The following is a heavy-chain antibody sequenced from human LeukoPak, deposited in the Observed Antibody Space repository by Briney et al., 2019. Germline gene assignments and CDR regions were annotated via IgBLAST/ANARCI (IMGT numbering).Heavy chain of an antibody. CDR1: GFTFDEYA. D-gene: IGHD3-10*01. CDR2: INWNGGST. Sequence: RGSLRLSCAASGFTFDEYAMSCGRQTPGEGLGWVSGINWNGGSTGYAASVKGRFTISRDNAKNSLYLKMNSLRAEETALYYCARAGTPSGYYYMDVWGKGNTLTVSS. CDR3: ARAGTPSGYYYMDV. V-gene: IGHV3-20*04. J-gene: IGHJ6*03.